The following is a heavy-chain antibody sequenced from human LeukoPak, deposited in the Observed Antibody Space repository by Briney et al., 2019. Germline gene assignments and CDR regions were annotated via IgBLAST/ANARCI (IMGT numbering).Heavy chain of an antibody. V-gene: IGHV1-8*01. CDR2: MNPNSGNT. Sequence: ASVKVSCKTSGYSFNRHSIIWVRQAPGQGLEWMGWMNPNSGNTGYAQKFQGRVTMTRNTSISTAYMELSSLRSEDTAVYYCARDARFLEWLLYRQYYYYMDVWGKGTTVTVSS. CDR1: GYSFNRHS. J-gene: IGHJ6*03. CDR3: ARDARFLEWLLYRQYYYYMDV. D-gene: IGHD3-3*01.